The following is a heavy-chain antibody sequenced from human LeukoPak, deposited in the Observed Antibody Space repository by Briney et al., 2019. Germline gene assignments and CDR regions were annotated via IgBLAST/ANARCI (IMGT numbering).Heavy chain of an antibody. D-gene: IGHD5-18*01. Sequence: SETLSLTCAVSGGPLSGSNWWSWVGPPPRKGLEWIGEIYHSGSTNYNPSLKSRVTISVDKSKNQFSLKLSSVTAADTAVYYCARGGTAMVFYYYGMDVWGKRTTVTVSS. CDR2: IYHSGST. CDR3: ARGGTAMVFYYYGMDV. J-gene: IGHJ6*04. CDR1: GGPLSGSNW. V-gene: IGHV4-4*02.